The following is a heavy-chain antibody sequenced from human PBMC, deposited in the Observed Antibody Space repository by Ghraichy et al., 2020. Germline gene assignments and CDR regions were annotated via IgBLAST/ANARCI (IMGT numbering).Heavy chain of an antibody. CDR3: ARHDTDRRITMVRGAPGYYFDY. CDR1: GGSISSSSYY. D-gene: IGHD3-10*01. CDR2: IYYSGST. J-gene: IGHJ4*02. V-gene: IGHV4-39*01. Sequence: SETLSLTCTVSGGSISSSSYYWGWIRQPPGKGLEWIGSIYYSGSTYYNPSLKSRVTISVDTSKNQFSLKLSSVTAADTAVYYCARHDTDRRITMVRGAPGYYFDYWGQGTLVTVSS.